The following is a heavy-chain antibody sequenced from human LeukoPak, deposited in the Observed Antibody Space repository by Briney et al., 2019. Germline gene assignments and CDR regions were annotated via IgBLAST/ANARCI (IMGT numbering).Heavy chain of an antibody. J-gene: IGHJ4*02. CDR2: FDPEDGET. CDR1: GYTLTELS. D-gene: IGHD3-16*01. V-gene: IGHV1-24*01. Sequence: HAASVKVSCKVSGYTLTELSMHWVRQAPGKGLEWMGGFDPEDGETIYAQKFQGRVTMTEDTSTDTAYMELSSLRSEDTAVYYCATDRFMITFGGVRTYFDYWGQGTLVTVSS. CDR3: ATDRFMITFGGVRTYFDY.